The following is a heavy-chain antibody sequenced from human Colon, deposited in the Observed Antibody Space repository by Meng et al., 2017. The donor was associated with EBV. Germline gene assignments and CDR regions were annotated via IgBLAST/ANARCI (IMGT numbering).Heavy chain of an antibody. Sequence: QVQLHQWGAVLLTPSETLSLTCGVSGGSLSGYYWSWIRHFPGRTLEFIGDINHSGSANYNPSLRSRVTISVDTSKNQIFLNLHSVTAADTAVYHCARTFGYCSNNNCPRTLGYWGQGTLVTVSS. CDR2: INHSGSA. D-gene: IGHD2-2*03. CDR1: GGSLSGYY. V-gene: IGHV4-34*01. J-gene: IGHJ4*02. CDR3: ARTFGYCSNNNCPRTLGY.